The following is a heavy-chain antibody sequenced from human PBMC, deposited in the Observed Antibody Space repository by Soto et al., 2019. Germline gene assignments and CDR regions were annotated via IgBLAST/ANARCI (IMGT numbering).Heavy chain of an antibody. Sequence: QVQLVQSGAEVKKPGSSVKVSCKASGGTFSSYAISWVRQAPGQGLEWMGGIIPIFGTANYAQKFQGRVTITAHESTSTAYMELSSLRSEDTAVYYCARVPRADTYFYYYYGMDVWGQGTTVTVSS. CDR3: ARVPRADTYFYYYYGMDV. CDR2: IIPIFGTA. J-gene: IGHJ6*02. D-gene: IGHD2-15*01. V-gene: IGHV1-69*12. CDR1: GGTFSSYA.